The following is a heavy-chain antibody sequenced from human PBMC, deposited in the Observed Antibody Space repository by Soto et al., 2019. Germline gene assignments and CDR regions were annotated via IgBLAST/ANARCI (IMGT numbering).Heavy chain of an antibody. Sequence: SETLSLTCTVSGGSISSYYWSWIRQPPGKGLEWIGYIYYSGSTNYNPSLKSRVTISVDTSKNQFSLKLSSVTAADTAVYYCARVNRLGILTGYYSFDPWGQGTLVTVSS. CDR2: IYYSGST. D-gene: IGHD3-9*01. CDR3: ARVNRLGILTGYYSFDP. J-gene: IGHJ5*02. CDR1: GGSISSYY. V-gene: IGHV4-59*01.